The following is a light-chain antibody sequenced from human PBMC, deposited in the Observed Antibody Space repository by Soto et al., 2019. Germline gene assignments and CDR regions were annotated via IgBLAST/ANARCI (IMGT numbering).Light chain of an antibody. Sequence: QSALTQPASVSGSPGQSITISCTGTSSDVGGYNYVSWYQQHPGKAPKLMIYDVSNRPSGISNRFSDSKSGNTASLTIFGLQAEDEADYYCTSYTSSSTVLFGGGTKLTVL. CDR2: DVS. J-gene: IGLJ3*02. V-gene: IGLV2-14*01. CDR3: TSYTSSSTVL. CDR1: SSDVGGYNY.